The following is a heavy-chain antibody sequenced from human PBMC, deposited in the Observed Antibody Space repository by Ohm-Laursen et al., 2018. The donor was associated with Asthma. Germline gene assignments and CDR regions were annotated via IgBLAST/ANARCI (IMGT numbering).Heavy chain of an antibody. Sequence: SDTLSLTCSVSGGSISTTIYYWAWMRQPPGKGLEWIGSISYTGRIYYNPSLKSRVTISVDTSKNQFSLKLSSVTAADTAVYYCARKFSSGWLFDFWGQGTLVTVSS. CDR3: ARKFSSGWLFDF. D-gene: IGHD6-19*01. CDR2: ISYTGRI. J-gene: IGHJ4*02. V-gene: IGHV4-39*07. CDR1: GGSISTTIYY.